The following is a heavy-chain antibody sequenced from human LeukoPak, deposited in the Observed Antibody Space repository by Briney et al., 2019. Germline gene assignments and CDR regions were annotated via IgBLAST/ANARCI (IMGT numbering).Heavy chain of an antibody. CDR2: ISSSSSYI. Sequence: GGSLRLSCAASGFTFDDYGMNWVRQAPGKGLEWVSSISSSSSYIYYADSVKGRFTISRDNAKNSLYLQMNSLRAEDTAVYYCARGHSGSSVDYWGQGTLVTVSS. V-gene: IGHV3-21*01. J-gene: IGHJ4*02. CDR1: GFTFDDYG. D-gene: IGHD3-10*01. CDR3: ARGHSGSSVDY.